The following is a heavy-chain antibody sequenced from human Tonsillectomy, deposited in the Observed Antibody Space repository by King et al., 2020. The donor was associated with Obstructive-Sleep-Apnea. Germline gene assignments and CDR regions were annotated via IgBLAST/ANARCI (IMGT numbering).Heavy chain of an antibody. Sequence: VQLVESGGGWVQPGESLRLSCAGSGFTFNGFAMTWVRQAPGQGLAWVAAISDSGGSTYYADYVQGRFTISRDNSKRTLYLKMNRLREDDTAVYFCATESGSGSYYYLPLDNGGQGTL. D-gene: IGHD3-10*01. CDR1: GFTFNGFA. J-gene: IGHJ4*02. V-gene: IGHV3-23*04. CDR2: ISDSGGST. CDR3: ATESGSGSYYYLPLDN.